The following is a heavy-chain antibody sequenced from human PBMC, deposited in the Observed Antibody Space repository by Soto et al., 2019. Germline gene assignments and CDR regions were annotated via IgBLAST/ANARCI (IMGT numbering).Heavy chain of an antibody. V-gene: IGHV1-69*13. CDR1: GGTFSSYA. D-gene: IGHD4-17*01. CDR2: IIPIFGTA. CDR3: ARATVTTYYSYYGMDV. Sequence: SVKVSCKASGGTFSSYAISWVRQAPGQGLEWMGGIIPIFGTANYAQKFQGRVTITADESTSTAYMELSSLRSEDTAVYYCARATVTTYYSYYGMDVWGQGTTVTVSS. J-gene: IGHJ6*02.